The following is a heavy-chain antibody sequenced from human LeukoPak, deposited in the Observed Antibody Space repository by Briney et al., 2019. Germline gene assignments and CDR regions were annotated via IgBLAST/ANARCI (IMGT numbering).Heavy chain of an antibody. CDR2: IYSGGST. CDR3: AREDGYCSGGSCYDDAFDI. Sequence: GGSLTLSCAASGFTVSSNYMSWVRQAPGKGLEWVSVIYSGGSTYYADSVKGRFTISRDNSKNTLYLQMNSLRAEDTAVYYCAREDGYCSGGSCYDDAFDIWGQGTMVTVSS. D-gene: IGHD2-15*01. CDR1: GFTVSSNY. J-gene: IGHJ3*02. V-gene: IGHV3-53*01.